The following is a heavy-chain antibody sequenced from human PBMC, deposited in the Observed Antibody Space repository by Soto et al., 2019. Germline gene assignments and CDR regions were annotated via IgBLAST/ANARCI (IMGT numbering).Heavy chain of an antibody. D-gene: IGHD3-3*01. CDR2: IYGGGRT. Sequence: GGSRRLACGASGFSVGSEYMMWVLQGPGKGLEWVSMIYGGGRTFYADSTKGRSTISRDPPKNMMLLQLNGLRVADTYRYFCTRGSYYDFWPGNPRGFDVWGQGTLVTVS. CDR1: GFSVGSEY. J-gene: IGHJ4*02. CDR3: TRGSYYDFWPGNPRGFDV. V-gene: IGHV3-53*01.